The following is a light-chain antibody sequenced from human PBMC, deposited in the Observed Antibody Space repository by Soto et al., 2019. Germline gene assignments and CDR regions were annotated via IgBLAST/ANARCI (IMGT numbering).Light chain of an antibody. CDR1: ISDVGGYSY. J-gene: IGLJ1*01. V-gene: IGLV2-14*01. CDR2: EVN. Sequence: QSVLTQPASVSGSPGQSITISCTGAISDVGGYSYVSWYQQYPGKAPKLIIFEVNVRPSGVSDRFSGSKSGNTASLTISGLQAEDEADYFCSDTTTRALAVFGTGTKVTVL. CDR3: SDTTTRALAV.